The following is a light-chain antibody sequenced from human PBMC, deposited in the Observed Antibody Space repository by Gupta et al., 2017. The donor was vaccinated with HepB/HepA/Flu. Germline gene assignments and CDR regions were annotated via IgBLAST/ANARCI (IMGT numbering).Light chain of an antibody. Sequence: DNQMSQSPSSLSASVGDRVTITCRASQSISSYLDWYQQKPGKAPKLLIYAASSWQSGVPSRFSGSGSGTDFTLTISSLQPEDFATYYCQQYNSSPQFTFGQGTQLEIK. CDR3: QQYNSSPQFT. CDR1: QSISSY. CDR2: AAS. J-gene: IGKJ5*01. V-gene: IGKV1-39*01.